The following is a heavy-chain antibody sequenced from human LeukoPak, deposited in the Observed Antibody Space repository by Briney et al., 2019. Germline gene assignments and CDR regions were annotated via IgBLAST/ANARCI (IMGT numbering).Heavy chain of an antibody. CDR2: ISYDGSNK. J-gene: IGHJ4*02. CDR1: GFTFSSYA. CDR3: AKSSYYDSSGYYREYYFDH. Sequence: GGSLRLSCAASGFTFSSYAMHWVRQAPGKGLEWVAVISYDGSNKYYADSVKGRFTISRDNSKNTLYLQMNSLRAEDTAVYYCAKSSYYDSSGYYREYYFDHWGQGTLVTVSS. D-gene: IGHD3-22*01. V-gene: IGHV3-30-3*02.